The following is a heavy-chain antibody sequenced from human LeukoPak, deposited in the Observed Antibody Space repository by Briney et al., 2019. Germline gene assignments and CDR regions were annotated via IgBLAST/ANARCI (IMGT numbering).Heavy chain of an antibody. D-gene: IGHD1-14*01. V-gene: IGHV3-23*01. CDR3: ARGVGFTTCMDV. J-gene: IGHJ6*02. CDR2: FNGRGGTT. CDR1: GFTLSSYM. Sequence: GGSLRLSCAASGFTLSSYMMSWVRQAPGKGLEWVSYFNGRGGTTDYADSVKGRFTMLRDSSKDTLFLQMNSLRAEDTAVYYCARGVGFTTCMDVWGQGTTVTVSS.